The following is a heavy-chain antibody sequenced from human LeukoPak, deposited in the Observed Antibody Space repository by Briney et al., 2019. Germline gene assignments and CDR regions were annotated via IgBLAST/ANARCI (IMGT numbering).Heavy chain of an antibody. D-gene: IGHD1-7*01. CDR1: GFTFSSYA. V-gene: IGHV3-23*01. CDR3: AKKKRELRGFDY. Sequence: GGSLRLSCAASGFTFSSYAMSWVRQAPGKGLEWVSVIGGSGGSTYYADSVKGRFAISRDNSKNTLYLQMSSLRAEDTAVYYCAKKKRELRGFDYWGQGTLVTVSS. CDR2: IGGSGGST. J-gene: IGHJ4*02.